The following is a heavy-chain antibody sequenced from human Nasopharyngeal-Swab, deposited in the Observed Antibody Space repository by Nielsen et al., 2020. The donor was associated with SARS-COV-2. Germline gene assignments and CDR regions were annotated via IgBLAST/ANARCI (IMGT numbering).Heavy chain of an antibody. J-gene: IGHJ6*02. CDR2: INHSGST. Sequence: GSLRLSCTVSGGSISGYYWSWIRQPPGKGLEWIGEINHSGSTNYNPSLKSRVTISVDTSKNQFSLKLSSVTAADTAVYYCARGSVTGGDGMDVWGQGTTVTVSS. CDR1: GGSISGYY. CDR3: ARGSVTGGDGMDV. V-gene: IGHV4-34*01. D-gene: IGHD4-17*01.